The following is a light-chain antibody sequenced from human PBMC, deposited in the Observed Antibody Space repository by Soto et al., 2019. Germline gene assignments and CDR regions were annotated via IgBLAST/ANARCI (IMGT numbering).Light chain of an antibody. V-gene: IGKV3-15*01. CDR3: QQYNNWPYT. CDR1: QSVSRN. Sequence: EIVMTQSPATLSVSPGERATLSCRASQSVSRNLAWYQQKPGQAPRLLIYAASTRATGIPARFSGSGPGTEFTLTISSLQSEDFAVYYCQQYNNWPYTFGQGTKLEIK. J-gene: IGKJ2*01. CDR2: AAS.